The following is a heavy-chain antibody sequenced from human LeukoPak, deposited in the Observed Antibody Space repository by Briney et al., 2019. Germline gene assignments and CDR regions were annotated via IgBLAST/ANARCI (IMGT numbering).Heavy chain of an antibody. D-gene: IGHD4-11*01. J-gene: IGHJ6*02. CDR1: GDSINSYY. CDR3: AHGTTVTTGYYYYYGMDV. V-gene: IGHV2-5*01. Sequence: TLSLTCTVSGDSINSYYWNWIRQPPGKALEWLALIYWNDDKRYSPSLKSRLTITKDTSKNQVVLTMTNMDPVDTATYYCAHGTTVTTGYYYYYGMDVWGQGTTVTVSS. CDR2: IYWNDDK.